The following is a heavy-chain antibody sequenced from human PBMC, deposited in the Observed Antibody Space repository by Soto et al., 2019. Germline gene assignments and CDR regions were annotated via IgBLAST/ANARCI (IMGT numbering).Heavy chain of an antibody. Sequence: GGSLRLSCAASGFTFSRYAMNWVRQAPGKGLEWVSSISSDSGFIIHADSVRGRFTISRDNARNSLYLQMSSLTAEDTAVYYCARDERHYCSGICYPSDYWGQGTLVTVSS. CDR2: ISSDSGFI. CDR1: GFTFSRYA. D-gene: IGHD2-15*01. CDR3: ARDERHYCSGICYPSDY. J-gene: IGHJ4*02. V-gene: IGHV3-21*01.